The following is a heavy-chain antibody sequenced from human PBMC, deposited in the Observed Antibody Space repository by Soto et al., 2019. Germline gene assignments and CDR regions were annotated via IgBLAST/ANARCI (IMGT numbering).Heavy chain of an antibody. J-gene: IGHJ4*02. V-gene: IGHV1-18*01. CDR3: ARDLQPVDY. CDR1: GYTFSSYH. D-gene: IGHD2-2*01. CDR2: ISAYNGNT. Sequence: QIQLVQSGAEVKKPGASVKVSCKASGYTFSSYHITWVRQAPGQGLEWMGWISAYNGNTNYAQNLQGRVTMTTDPSTSTAYMELRTLRSDDAAVYYSARDLQPVDYWCQGTLVTVSS.